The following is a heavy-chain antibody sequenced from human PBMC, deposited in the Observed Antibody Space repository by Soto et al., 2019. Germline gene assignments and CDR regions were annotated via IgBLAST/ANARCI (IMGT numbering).Heavy chain of an antibody. V-gene: IGHV3-66*01. Sequence: GGSLRLSCAASGFSVSSNHMNWVRQAPGKGLEWVSVIYSVGNTLYADSVMGRFTISRDDSKDRVFLQMNHMRAEDTAVYFCARAFFTSWYSFDYWGQGALVTVSS. CDR2: IYSVGNT. J-gene: IGHJ4*02. D-gene: IGHD3-3*01. CDR1: GFSVSSNH. CDR3: ARAFFTSWYSFDY.